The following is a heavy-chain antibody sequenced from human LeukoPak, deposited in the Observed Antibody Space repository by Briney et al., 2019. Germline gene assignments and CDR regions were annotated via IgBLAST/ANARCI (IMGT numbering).Heavy chain of an antibody. CDR1: GFTFSSYS. D-gene: IGHD3-3*01. CDR3: ARDWAIFGVVPYYMDV. CDR2: ISSSSSYI. Sequence: GGSLRLSCAAPGFTFSSYSMNWVRQAPGKGLEWVSSISSSSSYIYYADSVKGRFIISRDNAKNSLYLQMNSLRAEDTAVYYCARDWAIFGVVPYYMDVWGKGTTVTVSS. V-gene: IGHV3-21*01. J-gene: IGHJ6*03.